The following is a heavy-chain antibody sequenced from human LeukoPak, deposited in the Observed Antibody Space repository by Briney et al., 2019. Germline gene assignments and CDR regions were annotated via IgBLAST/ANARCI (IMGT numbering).Heavy chain of an antibody. D-gene: IGHD4-17*01. CDR1: GFTFSSYW. CDR2: IKQDGSEK. Sequence: GGSLRLSCAASGFTFSSYWMSWVRQAPGKGLEWVANIKQDGSEKYYVDSVKGRFTISRDNAKNSLYLQMNSLRAEGTAVYYCARAEHDYGDHFDYWGQGTLVTVSS. CDR3: ARAEHDYGDHFDY. V-gene: IGHV3-7*01. J-gene: IGHJ4*02.